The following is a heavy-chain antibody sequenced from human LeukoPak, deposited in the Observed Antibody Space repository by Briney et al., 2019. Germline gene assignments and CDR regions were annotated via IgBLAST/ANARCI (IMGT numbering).Heavy chain of an antibody. J-gene: IGHJ4*02. Sequence: SETLSLTCTVSGGSISSSNYYWGWIRQPPGKGLEWIGSMYYSGGTYYNASLKSRVTISVDTSENQFSLKLSSVTAADTAVYYCATVDYWGQGTLVTVSS. CDR1: GGSISSSNYY. V-gene: IGHV4-39*01. CDR2: MYYSGGT. CDR3: ATVDY.